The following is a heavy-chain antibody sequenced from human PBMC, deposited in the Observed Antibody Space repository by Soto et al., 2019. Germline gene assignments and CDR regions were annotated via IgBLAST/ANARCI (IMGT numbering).Heavy chain of an antibody. CDR3: TRDPPYCTSTSCYVDY. CDR2: INPNSGDT. Sequence: QVQLVQSGAEVKKPGASVKVSCKASGYTFTAYSMHWVRQAPGQGLEWMGRINPNSGDTNYAQKFQGRVTSTRDTSISTAYMELSRLRSDDTAVYYCTRDPPYCTSTSCYVDYWGQGTLVTVSS. V-gene: IGHV1-2*01. CDR1: GYTFTAYS. D-gene: IGHD2-2*01. J-gene: IGHJ4*02.